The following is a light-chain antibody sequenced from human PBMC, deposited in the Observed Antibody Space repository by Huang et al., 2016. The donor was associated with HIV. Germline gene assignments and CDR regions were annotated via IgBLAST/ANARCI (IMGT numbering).Light chain of an antibody. CDR1: QSLSSTY. V-gene: IGKV3-20*01. CDR3: QQYGSSPPLT. Sequence: EIVLTQSPGTLSLSPGERATLSCRASQSLSSTYLAWYQQKPGQAPRLLIYGASSRATGIPDRFSGSWSGTDFTLTISRLEPEDFAVYYCQQYGSSPPLTFGGGTKVEIK. CDR2: GAS. J-gene: IGKJ4*01.